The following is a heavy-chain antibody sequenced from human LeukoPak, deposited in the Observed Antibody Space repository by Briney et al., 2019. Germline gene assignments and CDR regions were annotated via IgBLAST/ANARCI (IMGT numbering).Heavy chain of an antibody. CDR2: IYYSGST. J-gene: IGHJ4*02. CDR1: GGSISSGDYY. D-gene: IGHD2-2*01. V-gene: IGHV4-30-4*01. Sequence: SQTRSLTCTVSGGSISSGDYYWSWIRQPPGKGLEWIGYIYYSGSTYYNPSLKSRVTISVDTSKNQFSLKLSSVTAADTAVYYCASLYCSSTSCYDYWGQGTLVTVSS. CDR3: ASLYCSSTSCYDY.